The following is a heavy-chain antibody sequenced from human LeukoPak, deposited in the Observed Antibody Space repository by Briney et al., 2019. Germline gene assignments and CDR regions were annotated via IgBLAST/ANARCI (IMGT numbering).Heavy chain of an antibody. V-gene: IGHV1-18*01. D-gene: IGHD4-17*01. Sequence: ASVKVSCKASGYTFTSYGISWVRQAPGQGLEWMGWISAYNGNTNYAQKLQGRVTMTTDTSTSTAYMELRSLRSDDTAVYYCARGRGGLDYGDYDYFDYWGQGTLVTVSS. J-gene: IGHJ4*02. CDR3: ARGRGGLDYGDYDYFDY. CDR2: ISAYNGNT. CDR1: GYTFTSYG.